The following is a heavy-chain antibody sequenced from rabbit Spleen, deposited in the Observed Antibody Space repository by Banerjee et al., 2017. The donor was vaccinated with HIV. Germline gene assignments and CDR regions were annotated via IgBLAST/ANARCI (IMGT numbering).Heavy chain of an antibody. Sequence: QSLEESGGDLVKPGASLTLTCTASGVSFSVSSYMCWVRQAPGKGLEWIACIDAGSSDLTYFASWAKGRFTISKTSSTTVTLQMTSLTAADTATYFCARDTSSSFSSYGMDLWGQGTLVTVS. CDR1: GVSFSVSSY. J-gene: IGHJ6*01. V-gene: IGHV1S40*01. D-gene: IGHD1-1*01. CDR3: ARDTSSSFSSYGMDL. CDR2: IDAGSSDLT.